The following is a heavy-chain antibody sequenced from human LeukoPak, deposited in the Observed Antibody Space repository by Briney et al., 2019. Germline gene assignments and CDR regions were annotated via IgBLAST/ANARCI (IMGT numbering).Heavy chain of an antibody. CDR1: GGSISSGSYY. V-gene: IGHV4-61*02. CDR3: ARGVEPDDILTGYQWSGFDP. J-gene: IGHJ5*02. CDR2: IYTSGST. Sequence: SQTLSLTCTVSGGSISSGSYYWSWIRQPAGKGLEWIGRIYTSGSTNYNPSLKSRVTISVDTSKNQFSLKLSSVTAADTAVYYCARGVEPDDILTGYQWSGFDPWGQGTLVTVSS. D-gene: IGHD3-9*01.